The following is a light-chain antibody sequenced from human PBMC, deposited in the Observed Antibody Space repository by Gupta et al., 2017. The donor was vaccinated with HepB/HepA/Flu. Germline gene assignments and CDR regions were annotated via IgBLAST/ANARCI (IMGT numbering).Light chain of an antibody. CDR3: QVWDITTAHVV. Sequence: SYELTQPLSVAVTLGQTARITCGGNNIGSKNVHWYQQKQGQAPVLLIYRDSNRPSEIPERFSGSNSGNTATLTISRAHAGDEADYYCQVWDITTAHVVFGGGPNLTVL. V-gene: IGLV3-9*01. CDR2: RDS. CDR1: NIGSKN. J-gene: IGLJ2*01.